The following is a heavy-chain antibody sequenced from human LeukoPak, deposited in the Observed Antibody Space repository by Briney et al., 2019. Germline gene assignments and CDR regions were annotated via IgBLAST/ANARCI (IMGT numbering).Heavy chain of an antibody. CDR1: GLTFSNYA. V-gene: IGHV3-23*01. Sequence: GASLRLSCAASGLTFSNYAVTWVRQAPGKGLEWVSSISASGHSTYYADSVKGRFTVSRDNSKNTVYLQMNSLRAEDTAVYYCAKQMGDFGVVTGLDYWGHGTPVTVSS. J-gene: IGHJ4*01. D-gene: IGHD3-3*01. CDR2: ISASGHST. CDR3: AKQMGDFGVVTGLDY.